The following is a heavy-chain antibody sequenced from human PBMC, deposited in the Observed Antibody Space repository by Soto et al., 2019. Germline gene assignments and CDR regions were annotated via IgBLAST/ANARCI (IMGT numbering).Heavy chain of an antibody. V-gene: IGHV3-30-3*01. J-gene: IGHJ6*02. CDR3: ARGDREDIAVVVGARPGEYGVDV. Sequence: QVHLVESGGGVVQPGRSLRLSCAASGFTFRIYAMHWVRQAPGKGLECVAVISYDGSNKFYRDSVKGRFTISRVNSKNTLYLQINSLRYEDTAVYYCARGDREDIAVVVGARPGEYGVDVWGQGTTVTVSS. D-gene: IGHD2-15*01. CDR2: ISYDGSNK. CDR1: GFTFRIYA.